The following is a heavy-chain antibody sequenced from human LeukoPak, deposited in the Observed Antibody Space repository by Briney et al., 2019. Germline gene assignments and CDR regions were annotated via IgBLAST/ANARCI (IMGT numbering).Heavy chain of an antibody. D-gene: IGHD5-12*01. CDR2: IRSKANSYAT. V-gene: IGHV3-73*01. J-gene: IGHJ3*02. CDR3: TSTGYGGYSFSAFDI. CDR1: GFTFSGSA. Sequence: GGSLRLSCAASGFTFSGSAMHWVRQASGKGLEWVGRIRSKANSYATAYAASVKGRFTISRDDSKNTAYLQMHSLKTEDTAVYYCTSTGYGGYSFSAFDIWGQGTMVTVSS.